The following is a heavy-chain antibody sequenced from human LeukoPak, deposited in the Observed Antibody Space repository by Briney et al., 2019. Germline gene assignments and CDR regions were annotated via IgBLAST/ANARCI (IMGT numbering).Heavy chain of an antibody. Sequence: SQTLSLTCAVSGGSLSSGGSSCSWIRQPPGTGLEWIGNIYHSGSTHYKPSLKSRVTISVDRSKNQFSLKLRSVTAADTAVYYCVRADSSGYHFEYWGQGTLVTVSS. V-gene: IGHV4-30-2*01. J-gene: IGHJ4*02. D-gene: IGHD3-22*01. CDR2: IYHSGST. CDR3: VRADSSGYHFEY. CDR1: GGSLSSGGSS.